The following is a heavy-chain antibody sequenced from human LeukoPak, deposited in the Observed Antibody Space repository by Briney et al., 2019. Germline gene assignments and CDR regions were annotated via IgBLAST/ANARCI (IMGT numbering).Heavy chain of an antibody. Sequence: SETLSLTCTVSGVSINSYYWSWIRQPPGKGLEWIGYIFYTGSTKYNPSLKSRVTISVDTSKNQFSLKLTSVTAADTAVYYCARLELQFDYYYYGTDVWGQGTTVAVSS. J-gene: IGHJ6*02. CDR3: ARLELQFDYYYYGTDV. D-gene: IGHD1-1*01. CDR1: GVSINSYY. CDR2: IFYTGST. V-gene: IGHV4-59*08.